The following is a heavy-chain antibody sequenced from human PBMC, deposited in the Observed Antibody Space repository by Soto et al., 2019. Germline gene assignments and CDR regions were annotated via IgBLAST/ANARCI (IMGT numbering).Heavy chain of an antibody. CDR1: GYNFTNNW. CDR3: ASHNFFCGGDCNSSGMDV. D-gene: IGHD2-21*02. Sequence: PGESLKISCEASGYNFTNNWINWVRQVPGGGLEWMGRIDPSDSYTKYNPSLQGLVTISADKSTSTAFLQWSSLRASDTAVYYCASHNFFCGGDCNSSGMDVWGQGTTVTVSS. V-gene: IGHV5-10-1*01. J-gene: IGHJ6*02. CDR2: IDPSDSYT.